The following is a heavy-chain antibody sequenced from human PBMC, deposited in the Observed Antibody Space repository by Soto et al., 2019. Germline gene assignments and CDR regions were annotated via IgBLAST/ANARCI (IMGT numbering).Heavy chain of an antibody. CDR1: GGSISSGGYS. V-gene: IGHV4-30-2*01. J-gene: IGHJ4*02. Sequence: QLQLQESGSGLVKPSQTLSLTCAVSGGSISSGGYSWSWIRQPPGKGLEWIGYIYHTGSTYYNPSLKSRVTISVDSSTNQSSLKLSSVTAADTAVYYCASSHAGAHITAAVHWGQGTLVTVSS. D-gene: IGHD6-13*01. CDR2: IYHTGST. CDR3: ASSHAGAHITAAVH.